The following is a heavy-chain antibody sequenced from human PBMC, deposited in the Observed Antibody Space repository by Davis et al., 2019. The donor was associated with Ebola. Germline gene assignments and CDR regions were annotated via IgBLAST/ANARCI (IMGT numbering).Heavy chain of an antibody. J-gene: IGHJ6*04. Sequence: AASVKVSCKASGYTFTGYYMHWVRQAPGQGLEWMGRINPNSGGTNYAQKFQGRVTMTRDTSISTAYMELSRLRSDDTAVSYCARGEKWAAIYYYYYGMDVWGKGTTVTVSS. CDR2: INPNSGGT. D-gene: IGHD5-18*01. CDR3: ARGEKWAAIYYYYYGMDV. V-gene: IGHV1-2*06. CDR1: GYTFTGYY.